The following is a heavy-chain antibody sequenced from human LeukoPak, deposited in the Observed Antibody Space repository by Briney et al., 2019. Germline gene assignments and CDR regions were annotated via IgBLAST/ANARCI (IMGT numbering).Heavy chain of an antibody. J-gene: IGHJ4*02. V-gene: IGHV3-7*01. D-gene: IGHD3-3*01. CDR1: GFTFSSYW. Sequence: GGSLRLSCAASGFTFSSYWMSWVRQAPGKGLEWVANIKQDGSEKYYVDSVKGRFTISRDNAKSSLYLQMNSLRAEDTAVYYCARDLTYYDFWSGDIFGGEYYFDYWGQGTLVTVSS. CDR2: IKQDGSEK. CDR3: ARDLTYYDFWSGDIFGGEYYFDY.